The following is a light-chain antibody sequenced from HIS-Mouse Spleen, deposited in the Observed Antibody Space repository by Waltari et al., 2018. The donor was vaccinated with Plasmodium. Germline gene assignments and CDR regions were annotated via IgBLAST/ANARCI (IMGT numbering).Light chain of an antibody. CDR1: SSAVGGYNS. Sequence: QSALTQPPSASGSPGQSVTISCTGTSSAVGGYNSVSWYQQHPGKAPKLVIYEVSKRPSGVPDRFSGSKSGNTASLTVSGLQAEDEADYYCSSYAGSNNLVFGGGTKLTVL. CDR3: SSYAGSNNLV. CDR2: EVS. J-gene: IGLJ2*01. V-gene: IGLV2-8*01.